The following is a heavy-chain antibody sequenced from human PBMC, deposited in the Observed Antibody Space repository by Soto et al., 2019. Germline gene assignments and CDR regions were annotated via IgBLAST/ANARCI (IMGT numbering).Heavy chain of an antibody. Sequence: QITLKESGPTLVKPTQTLTLTCSFSGLSLSTSGEAVGWIRQPPGKALEWLALIYWDDDKLFNPTLKTRLTIPKAPSKNQVVLTLTNMDPVDTATSSCVRYVSASPAGGFDPWGQGILVTVSS. CDR1: GLSLSTSGEA. CDR2: IYWDDDK. V-gene: IGHV2-5*02. J-gene: IGHJ5*02. CDR3: VRYVSASPAGGFDP. D-gene: IGHD3-10*01.